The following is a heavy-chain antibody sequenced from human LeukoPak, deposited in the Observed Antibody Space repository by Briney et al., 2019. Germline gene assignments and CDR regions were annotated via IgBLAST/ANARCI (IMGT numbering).Heavy chain of an antibody. Sequence: GGSLRLSCEASGFTYSNYAMNWVRQAPGKGLEWVSAITGSGDYTYCAESVKGRFTISRDNSKNTLYLQMNSLRAEDTAVYYCAKSPGGGYPQAFDYWGQGTLVTVSS. J-gene: IGHJ4*02. D-gene: IGHD1-26*01. CDR1: GFTYSNYA. V-gene: IGHV3-23*01. CDR3: AKSPGGGYPQAFDY. CDR2: ITGSGDYT.